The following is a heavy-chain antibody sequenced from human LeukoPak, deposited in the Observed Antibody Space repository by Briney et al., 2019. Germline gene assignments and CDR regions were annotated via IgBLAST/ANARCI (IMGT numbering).Heavy chain of an antibody. D-gene: IGHD3-10*01. CDR3: ARRSQWFGELWGYYYYYMDV. CDR2: IYYSGST. J-gene: IGHJ6*03. V-gene: IGHV4-39*07. Sequence: SETLSLTCTVSGGSISCSSYYWGWIRQPPGKGLEWIGSIYYSGSTYYNPSLKSRVTISVDTSKNQFSLKLSSVTAADTAVYYCARRSQWFGELWGYYYYYMDVWGKGTTVTISS. CDR1: GGSISCSSYY.